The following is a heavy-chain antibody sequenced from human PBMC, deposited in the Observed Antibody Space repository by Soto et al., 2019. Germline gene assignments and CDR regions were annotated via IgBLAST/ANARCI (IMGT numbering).Heavy chain of an antibody. J-gene: IGHJ4*02. CDR3: AKSGYDSSGYHLIAY. D-gene: IGHD3-22*01. CDR1: GFTFSSCA. Sequence: EVQLLGSGGGLVQPGGSLRLSCAASGFTFSSCAMTWVRQAPGKGLEWVSAINGGGDRTFHADSVKGRFTISRDNSKNTLYLQMNSLRAEDTAVYYCAKSGYDSSGYHLIAYWGQGALVTVSS. V-gene: IGHV3-23*01. CDR2: INGGGDRT.